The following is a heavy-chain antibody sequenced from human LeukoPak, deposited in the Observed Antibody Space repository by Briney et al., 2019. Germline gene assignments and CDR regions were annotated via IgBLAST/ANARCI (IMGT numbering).Heavy chain of an antibody. CDR2: ISGSGGST. J-gene: IGHJ4*02. Sequence: PGGSLRLSCAASGFTFSSYAMSWVRQAPGKGLEWVSAISGSGGSTYYADSVKGRSTISRDNSKNTLYLQMNSLRAEDTAVYYCAKRRSSGYYLSYFDYWGQGTLVTVSS. CDR1: GFTFSSYA. D-gene: IGHD3-22*01. V-gene: IGHV3-23*01. CDR3: AKRRSSGYYLSYFDY.